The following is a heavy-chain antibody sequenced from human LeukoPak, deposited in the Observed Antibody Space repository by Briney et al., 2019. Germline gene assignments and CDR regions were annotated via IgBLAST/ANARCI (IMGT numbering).Heavy chain of an antibody. CDR1: GGSFSGYY. CDR2: ISHSGST. J-gene: IGHJ6*02. CDR3: ARTRRHYYGSGKNLTPWPAGLDV. D-gene: IGHD3-10*01. Sequence: PSETLSLTCGAYGGSFSGYYWSWIRQPPGKGLEWIGEISHSGSTNYNPSLKSRVTMSVDRSKTQFSLKLSSVTAADTAVYYCARTRRHYYGSGKNLTPWPAGLDVWGQGTTVIVS. V-gene: IGHV4-34*01.